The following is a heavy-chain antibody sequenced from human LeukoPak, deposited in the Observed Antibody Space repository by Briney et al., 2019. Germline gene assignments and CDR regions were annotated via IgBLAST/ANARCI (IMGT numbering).Heavy chain of an antibody. CDR2: ISGSGGST. CDR1: GFTFSSYA. CDR3: AKSTMVRGVITLSSSGFDY. D-gene: IGHD3-10*01. V-gene: IGHV3-23*01. Sequence: PGGSLRLSCAASGFTFSSYAMSWVRQAPGKGLEWVSAISGSGGSTYYADSVKGRFTISRDNSKNTLYLQMNSLRAEDTAVYYCAKSTMVRGVITLSSSGFDYWGQGTLVTVSS. J-gene: IGHJ4*02.